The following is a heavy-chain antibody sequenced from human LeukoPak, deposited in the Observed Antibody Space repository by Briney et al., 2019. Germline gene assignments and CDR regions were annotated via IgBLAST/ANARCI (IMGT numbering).Heavy chain of an antibody. CDR3: ATHSSGYYL. V-gene: IGHV1-24*01. Sequence: ASVTVSYKVSGYTLTELSMHWVRQAPGKGVEGMGGFDPEDGETIYVQKFQGRVTMTEDTSTDTAYMELSSLRSEDTAVYYCATHSSGYYLWGQGTLVTVSS. J-gene: IGHJ4*02. CDR1: GYTLTELS. CDR2: FDPEDGET. D-gene: IGHD3-22*01.